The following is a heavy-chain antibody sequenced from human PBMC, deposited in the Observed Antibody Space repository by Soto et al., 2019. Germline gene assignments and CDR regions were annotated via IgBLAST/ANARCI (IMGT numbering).Heavy chain of an antibody. CDR1: GCTFSSYA. D-gene: IGHD3-10*01. V-gene: IGHV1-69*01. CDR3: ASESNYYGSGSQQFDY. J-gene: IGHJ4*02. Sequence: QVQLVQSGAEVKKPGSSVKVSCKASGCTFSSYAIIWVRQAPGQGLEWMGGIIPIFGTENYAQKFQGRVTITADESTSIGYMELSSLRSEDTAVYYCASESNYYGSGSQQFDYWGQGTLVTVSS. CDR2: IIPIFGTE.